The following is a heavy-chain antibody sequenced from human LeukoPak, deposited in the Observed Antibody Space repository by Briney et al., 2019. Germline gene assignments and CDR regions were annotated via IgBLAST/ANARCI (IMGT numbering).Heavy chain of an antibody. CDR3: ARTYYYDSSGYHDY. CDR2: ISSSSSTI. J-gene: IGHJ4*02. CDR1: GFTFSSYS. D-gene: IGHD3-22*01. V-gene: IGHV3-48*01. Sequence: RSGGSLRLSCAASGFTFSSYSMNWVRQAPGKGLEWVSYISSSSSTIYYADSVKGRFTISRDNAKNSLYLQMNSLRAEDTAVYYCARTYYYDSSGYHDYWGQGTLVTVSS.